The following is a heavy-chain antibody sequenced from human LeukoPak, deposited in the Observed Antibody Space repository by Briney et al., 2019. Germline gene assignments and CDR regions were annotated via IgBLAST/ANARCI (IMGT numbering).Heavy chain of an antibody. CDR3: ARGSEGSLDY. Sequence: QPGRSLRLSCAASGFTFSSYAMHWVRQAPGKGLEWVAVISYDGSNKYYADSVKGRFTISRDNSKNTLYLQMNSLRAEDTAVYYCARGSEGSLDYWGQGTLVTVSS. V-gene: IGHV3-30-3*01. CDR1: GFTFSSYA. J-gene: IGHJ4*02. D-gene: IGHD6-19*01. CDR2: ISYDGSNK.